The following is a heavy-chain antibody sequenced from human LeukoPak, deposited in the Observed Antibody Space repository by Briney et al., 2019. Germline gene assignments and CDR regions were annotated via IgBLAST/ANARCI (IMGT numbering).Heavy chain of an antibody. CDR3: ASSIVGATYVY. V-gene: IGHV4-59*01. Sequence: PSETLSLTCTVSGGSISSYHWSWIRQPPGKGLEWIGYIYYSGSTNYNPSLKSRVTISVDTSKNQFSLKLSSVTAADTAVYYCASSIVGATYVYWGQGTLVTVSS. J-gene: IGHJ4*02. D-gene: IGHD1-26*01. CDR2: IYYSGST. CDR1: GGSISSYH.